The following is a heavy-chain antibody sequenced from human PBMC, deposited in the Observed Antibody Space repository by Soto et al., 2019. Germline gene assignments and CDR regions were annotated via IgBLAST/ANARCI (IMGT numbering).Heavy chain of an antibody. J-gene: IGHJ6*02. CDR2: IIPILGIA. V-gene: IGHV1-69*04. CDR1: GGTFSSYT. Sequence: SVKVSCKASGGTFSSYTISWVRQAPGQGLEWMGRIIPILGIANYAQKFQGRVTITADKSTSTAYMELSSLRSEDTAVYYCARDRDVLLWFGELSDKYYYYYGMDVWG. D-gene: IGHD3-10*01. CDR3: ARDRDVLLWFGELSDKYYYYYGMDV.